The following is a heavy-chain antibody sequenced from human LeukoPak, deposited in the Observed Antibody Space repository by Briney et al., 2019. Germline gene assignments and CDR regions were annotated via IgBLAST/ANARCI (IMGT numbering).Heavy chain of an antibody. CDR3: AKDLAWVPAALVTFDL. CDR1: GFDFCNYA. CDR2: ISGNADNK. D-gene: IGHD4-23*01. V-gene: IGHV3-23*01. Sequence: PGGSLRLSCAASGFDFCNYAMSWVRQAPGKGLQWVSSISGNADNKHYADSVKGRFTVSRDNSRNTVFLQMNSLRAEDTAVYYCAKDLAWVPAALVTFDLRGQGTLVTVSS. J-gene: IGHJ4*02.